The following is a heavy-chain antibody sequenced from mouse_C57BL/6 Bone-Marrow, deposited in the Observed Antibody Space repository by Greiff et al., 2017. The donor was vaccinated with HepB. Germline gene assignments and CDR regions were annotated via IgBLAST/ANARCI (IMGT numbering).Heavy chain of an antibody. CDR3: TDPSWFAY. V-gene: IGHV6-3*01. Sequence: EVQRVDSGGGLVQPGGSMILSCVASGFTFSNYWMNWVRQSPEKGLEWVAQIRLKSDNYATLYAESVKGRFTISRDDSKTSVYLQMNNLRAEDTGIYYCTDPSWFAYWGQGTLVTVSA. CDR2: IRLKSDNYAT. J-gene: IGHJ3*01. CDR1: GFTFSNYW.